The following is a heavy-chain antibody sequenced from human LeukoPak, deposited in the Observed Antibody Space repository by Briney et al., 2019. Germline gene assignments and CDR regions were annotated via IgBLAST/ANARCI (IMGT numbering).Heavy chain of an antibody. D-gene: IGHD3-16*01. Sequence: SETLSLTCAVYGGSFSGYYWSWIRQPPGKGLEWIGEINHSGSTDHNPSLKSRVTISLDSSKNQFSLNLRSVIAADTAVYFCARHSYTYDYGSTYYYYYMDVWGEGTPVTVSS. V-gene: IGHV4-34*01. J-gene: IGHJ6*03. CDR1: GGSFSGYY. CDR3: ARHSYTYDYGSTYYYYYMDV. CDR2: INHSGST.